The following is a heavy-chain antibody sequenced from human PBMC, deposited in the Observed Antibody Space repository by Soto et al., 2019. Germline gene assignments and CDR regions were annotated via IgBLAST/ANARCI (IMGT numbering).Heavy chain of an antibody. V-gene: IGHV3-64D*08. D-gene: IGHD1-1*01. J-gene: IGHJ6*02. CDR3: AKQQGPGTPYYYAMDV. CDR2: ISSNGGRT. CDR1: GFTFSSYA. Sequence: GGSLRLSCSASGFTFSSYAMHWVRQAPGKGLEYVSAISSNGGRTYYADSVKGRFTISRDNSKNTLYLQMSSLRAEDTAVYYCAKQQGPGTPYYYAMDVWGQGTTVTVSS.